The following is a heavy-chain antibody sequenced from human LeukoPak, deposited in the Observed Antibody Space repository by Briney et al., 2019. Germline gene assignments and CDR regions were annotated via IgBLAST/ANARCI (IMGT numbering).Heavy chain of an antibody. CDR1: GYTFTSYD. CDR2: MNPNSGNT. Sequence: ASVKVSCKASGYTFTSYDINWVRQATGQGLEWMGWMNPNSGNTGYAQKFQGRVTMTRNTSISTAYMELSSLRSEDTAVYYCARTRFVPGATVNHRNWFDPWGQGTLVTV. CDR3: ARTRFVPGATVNHRNWFDP. J-gene: IGHJ5*02. D-gene: IGHD2-2*01. V-gene: IGHV1-8*01.